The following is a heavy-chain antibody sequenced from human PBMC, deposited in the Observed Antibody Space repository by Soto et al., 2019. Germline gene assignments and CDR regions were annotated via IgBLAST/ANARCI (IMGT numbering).Heavy chain of an antibody. D-gene: IGHD3-9*01. J-gene: IGHJ4*02. Sequence: QVQLQQWGAGLLKPSETLSLTCAVYGGSFSGYYWSWIRQPPGKGLEWIGEINHSGSTNYNPSLKSRVTISVDTSKNQFSLKLSSVTAADTAVYYCARGGVRYFDWLFHLWGQGTLVTVSS. V-gene: IGHV4-34*01. CDR3: ARGGVRYFDWLFHL. CDR2: INHSGST. CDR1: GGSFSGYY.